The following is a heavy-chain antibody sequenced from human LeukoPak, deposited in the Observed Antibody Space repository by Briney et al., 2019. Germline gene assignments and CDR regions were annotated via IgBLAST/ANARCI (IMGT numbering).Heavy chain of an antibody. CDR2: IIPILGIA. CDR1: GGTFSSYA. J-gene: IGHJ4*02. Sequence: ASVTVSCTASGGTFSSYAISWVRQAPGQGLEWMGRIIPILGIANYAQKFQGRVTITADKSTSTAYMELSSLRSEDTAVYYCARHRAVAGSNYFDYRGQGTLVTVSS. V-gene: IGHV1-69*04. CDR3: ARHRAVAGSNYFDY. D-gene: IGHD6-19*01.